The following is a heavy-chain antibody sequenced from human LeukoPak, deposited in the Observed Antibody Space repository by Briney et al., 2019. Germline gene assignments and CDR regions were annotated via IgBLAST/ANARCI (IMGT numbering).Heavy chain of an antibody. D-gene: IGHD2-8*01. V-gene: IGHV3-21*04. CDR1: GFTFSSYS. CDR3: AKITMVNGITLLSFDY. J-gene: IGHJ4*02. CDR2: ISSSSSYI. Sequence: GGSLRLSCAASGFTFSSYSMNWVRQAPGKGLEWVSSISSSSSYIYYADSVKGRFTISRDNSKNTLFLQMNSLRAEDTALYYCAKITMVNGITLLSFDYWGQGTLVTVSS.